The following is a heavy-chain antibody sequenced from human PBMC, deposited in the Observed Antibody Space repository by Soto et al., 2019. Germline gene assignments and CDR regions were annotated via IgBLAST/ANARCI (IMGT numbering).Heavy chain of an antibody. CDR3: AKGQLVGWYYFDS. Sequence: PGGSLRLSCTASGFTFDDYAMHWFRQFPGKGLEWVSTISWNSNSIAYADSVQGRFTVSRDNAKNSLYLQMNSLRSEDTALYYCAKGQLVGWYYFDSWGQGTLVTVSS. CDR2: ISWNSNSI. J-gene: IGHJ4*02. D-gene: IGHD1-1*01. CDR1: GFTFDDYA. V-gene: IGHV3-9*01.